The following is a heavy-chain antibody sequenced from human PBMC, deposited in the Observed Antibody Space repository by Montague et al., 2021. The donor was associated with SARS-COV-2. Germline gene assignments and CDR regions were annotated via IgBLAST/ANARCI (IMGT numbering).Heavy chain of an antibody. Sequence: SLRLSCAASGFTFSGSPMSWVRQAPGEGLEWVSVIHSAGRRSYYGHTVEGRFTISRDNSKNTVYLQMNNLRAEDTAVYYCAKVGDIMAGFSLVNLDHWGQGILVIVSS. J-gene: IGHJ4*02. CDR1: GFTFSGSP. CDR3: AKVGDIMAGFSLVNLDH. D-gene: IGHD3-9*01. CDR2: IHSAGRRS. V-gene: IGHV3-23*03.